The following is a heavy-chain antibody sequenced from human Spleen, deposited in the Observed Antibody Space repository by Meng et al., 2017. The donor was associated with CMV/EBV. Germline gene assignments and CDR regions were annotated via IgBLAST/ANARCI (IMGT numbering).Heavy chain of an antibody. J-gene: IGHJ4*02. Sequence: SETLSLTCTVSGGSISISSYYWGWIRQPPGKGLEWIGYIYYSGSTYYNPSLKSRVTISVDTSKNQFSLKLSSVTAADTAVYYCARARLLRFRINPIYYWGQGTLVTVSS. CDR3: ARARLLRFRINPIYY. CDR1: GGSISISSYY. D-gene: IGHD3-3*01. CDR2: IYYSGST. V-gene: IGHV4-31*03.